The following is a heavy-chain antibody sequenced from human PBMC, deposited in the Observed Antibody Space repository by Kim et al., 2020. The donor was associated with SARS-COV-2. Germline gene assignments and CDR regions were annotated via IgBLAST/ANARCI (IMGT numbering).Heavy chain of an antibody. CDR1: GGSISSYY. J-gene: IGHJ4*02. Sequence: SETLSLICTVSGGSISSYYWSWIRQPPGKGLEWIGYIYYSGSTNYNPSLKSRLTISVDTSKNQFSLKLSSVTAADTAVYYCARGGLSSGWYGWGQGTLV. CDR2: IYYSGST. D-gene: IGHD6-19*01. CDR3: ARGGLSSGWYG. V-gene: IGHV4-59*01.